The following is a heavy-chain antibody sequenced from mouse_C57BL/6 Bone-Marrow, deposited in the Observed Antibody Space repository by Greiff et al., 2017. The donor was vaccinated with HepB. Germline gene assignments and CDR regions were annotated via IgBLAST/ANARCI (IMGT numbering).Heavy chain of an antibody. CDR1: GFTFSDYY. D-gene: IGHD4-1*01. CDR2: ISNGGGST. J-gene: IGHJ3*01. V-gene: IGHV5-12*01. Sequence: EVQVVESGGGLVQPGGSLKLSCAASGFTFSDYYMYWVRQTPEKRLEWVAYISNGGGSTYYPDTVKGRFTISRDNAKNTLYLQMSRLKSEDTAMYYCARHETGASFAYWGQGTLVTVSA. CDR3: ARHETGASFAY.